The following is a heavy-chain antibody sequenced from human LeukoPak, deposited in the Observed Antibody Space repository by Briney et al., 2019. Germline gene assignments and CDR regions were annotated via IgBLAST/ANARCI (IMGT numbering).Heavy chain of an antibody. D-gene: IGHD1-26*01. J-gene: IGHJ5*02. CDR3: ARGFRVVGATIVHNNWFDP. CDR2: INHSGST. V-gene: IGHV4-34*01. Sequence: SETLSLTCAVCGGSFGGYYWSWIRQPPGKGLEWIGEINHSGSTNYNPSLKSRVTISVDTSKNQFSLKLSSVTAADTAVYYCARGFRVVGATIVHNNWFDPWGQGTLVTVSS. CDR1: GGSFGGYY.